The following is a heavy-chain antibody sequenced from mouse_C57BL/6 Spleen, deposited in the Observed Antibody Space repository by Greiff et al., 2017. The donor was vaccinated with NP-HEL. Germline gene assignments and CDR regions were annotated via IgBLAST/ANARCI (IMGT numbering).Heavy chain of an antibody. J-gene: IGHJ3*01. CDR2: IDPSDSYT. V-gene: IGHV1-69*01. CDR1: GYTFTSYW. CDR3: ARDYGSSAWFAY. Sequence: QVQLQQPGAELVMPGASVKLSCKASGYTFTSYWMHWVKQRPGQGLEWIGEIDPSDSYTNYNQKFKGKSTLTVDKSSSTAYMQLSSLTSEDAAVYYCARDYGSSAWFAYWGKGTLVTVSA. D-gene: IGHD1-1*01.